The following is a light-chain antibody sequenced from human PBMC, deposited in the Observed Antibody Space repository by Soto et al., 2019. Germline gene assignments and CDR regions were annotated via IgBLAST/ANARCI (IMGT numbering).Light chain of an antibody. CDR1: QSVSTY. CDR3: QHRSNWPWT. CDR2: DAS. Sequence: EIVLTQSPATLSLSPGERATLSCRASQSVSTYLAWYQQKPGQAPRLLIYDASNSATGIPARFSGSGSGTDFTLTISSLEPEDFSVYYCQHRSNWPWTFGQGTKVDIK. V-gene: IGKV3-11*01. J-gene: IGKJ1*01.